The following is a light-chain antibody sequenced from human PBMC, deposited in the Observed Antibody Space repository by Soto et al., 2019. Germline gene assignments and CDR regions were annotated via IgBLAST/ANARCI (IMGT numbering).Light chain of an antibody. J-gene: IGKJ3*01. V-gene: IGKV3-20*01. CDR3: LHYGGSPPFT. CDR2: GAS. CDR1: QSVSSSY. Sequence: EIVLTQSPGTLSLSPGERATLSCRASQSVSSSYLAWYQQKPGQAPRLLIYGASSRATGIPDRFSGSGSGTDFTLTISRLESEDFAVYYCLHYGGSPPFTFGPGTKVDIK.